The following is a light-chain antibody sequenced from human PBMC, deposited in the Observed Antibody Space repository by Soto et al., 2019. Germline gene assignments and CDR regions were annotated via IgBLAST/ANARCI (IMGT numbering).Light chain of an antibody. V-gene: IGLV1-44*01. CDR3: VAWDDSLNGYVV. Sequence: QSALPQPPSASGTPGQRVTISCSGSSSNIGSNTVNWYQQLPGTAPKLVIYSNNQRPSGVPDRFSGSKSGTSASLAISGLQSEDEADYYCVAWDDSLNGYVVFGGGTKVTV. CDR2: SNN. J-gene: IGLJ2*01. CDR1: SSNIGSNT.